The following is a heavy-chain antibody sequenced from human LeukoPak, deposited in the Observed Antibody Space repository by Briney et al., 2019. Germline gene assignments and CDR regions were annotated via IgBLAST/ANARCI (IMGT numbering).Heavy chain of an antibody. Sequence: GRSLRLSCAASGFNFSSYGMHWVRQAPSKGLEWMAVISYDGTNKYYADSVKGRFTISRDNSTDTLFLQMNSLRVEDTAVFYCAVGDGPGLWGQGTLVTVSS. CDR1: GFNFSSYG. J-gene: IGHJ4*02. CDR2: ISYDGTNK. D-gene: IGHD3-10*01. CDR3: AVGDGPGL. V-gene: IGHV3-30*03.